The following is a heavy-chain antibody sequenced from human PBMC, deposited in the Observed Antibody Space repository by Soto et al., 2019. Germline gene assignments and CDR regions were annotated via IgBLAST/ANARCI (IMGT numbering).Heavy chain of an antibody. CDR1: GGSISSSSYY. CDR3: ARQRFSVLVPAAMFWVAPVFDY. D-gene: IGHD2-2*01. V-gene: IGHV4-39*01. Sequence: TSETLSLTCTVSGGSISSSSYYWGWIRQPPGKGLEWIGSIYYSGSTYYNPSLKSRVTISVDTSKNQFSLKLSSVTAADTAVYYCARQRFSVLVPAAMFWVAPVFDYWGQGTLVTVSS. CDR2: IYYSGST. J-gene: IGHJ4*02.